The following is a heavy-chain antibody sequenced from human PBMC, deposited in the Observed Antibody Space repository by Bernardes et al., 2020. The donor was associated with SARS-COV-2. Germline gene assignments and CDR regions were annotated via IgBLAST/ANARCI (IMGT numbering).Heavy chain of an antibody. D-gene: IGHD3-3*01. CDR1: GFPFSDYA. V-gene: IGHV3-64*01. CDR3: VRASYDPFRFDP. Sequence: GGSLRLSCAAPGFPFSDYAMHSVRQAPGPGLPHVSAITSKGDRTYYANSVKGRFVVSRDNSKNTLYLQMGSLRAEDMAVYYCVRASYDPFRFDPWGQGTLVTVSS. J-gene: IGHJ5*02. CDR2: ITSKGDRT.